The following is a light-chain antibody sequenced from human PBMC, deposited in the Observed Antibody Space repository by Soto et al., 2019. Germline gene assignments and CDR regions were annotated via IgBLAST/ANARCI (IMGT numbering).Light chain of an antibody. V-gene: IGKV1-9*01. CDR3: QQLNGYQLA. Sequence: DIQLTQSPSFLSASVGDTVTITCRASQGMSTYLAWYQQKPGKVPKLLIRSASTLQSGVPPRFSGGGSGTEFTLKVSTLQTDDAGIYYCQQLNGYQLAFGGGTNVEIK. CDR2: SAS. J-gene: IGKJ4*01. CDR1: QGMSTY.